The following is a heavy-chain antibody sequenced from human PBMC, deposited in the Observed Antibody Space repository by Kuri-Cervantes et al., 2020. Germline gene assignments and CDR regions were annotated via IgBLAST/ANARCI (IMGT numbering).Heavy chain of an antibody. CDR1: GFTFSNAW. V-gene: IGHV3-15*01. D-gene: IGHD3-3*01. J-gene: IGHJ6*02. CDR3: ASGPPYDFWSGYYYYYYGMDV. CDR2: IKSKTDGGTT. Sequence: LSLTCAASGFTFSNAWMSWVRQAPGKGLEWVGRIKSKTDGGTTDYAAPVKGRFTISRDDSKNTLYLQMNSLRAEDTAVYYCASGPPYDFWSGYYYYYYGMDVWGQGTTVTVSS.